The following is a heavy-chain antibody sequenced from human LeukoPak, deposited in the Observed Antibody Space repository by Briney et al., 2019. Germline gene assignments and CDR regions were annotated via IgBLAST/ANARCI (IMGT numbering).Heavy chain of an antibody. CDR3: ARNPESTGYFDY. CDR1: QFTFSTHG. V-gene: IGHV3-7*01. D-gene: IGHD4-17*01. J-gene: IGHJ4*02. Sequence: GGSLRLSCAASQFTFSTHGMAWVRQAPGKGLEWVATIKPDGSEKYYVDSVKGRFTISRDNAKNSLCLQMDSLRVEDTAVYYCARNPESTGYFDYWGQGTLVTVSS. CDR2: IKPDGSEK.